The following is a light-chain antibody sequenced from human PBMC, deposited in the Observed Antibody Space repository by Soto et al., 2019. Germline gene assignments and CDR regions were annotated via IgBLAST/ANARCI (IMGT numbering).Light chain of an antibody. V-gene: IGKV3-20*01. Sequence: TQSLATLSVSPGERATLSCRASQSVDSNLVWDQQNTGQAPRIISYAASSRATGIPERFSGSGSGTDFTPPITSLEPEDFAVYDGQHHESSYSITFGHGTRLEIK. CDR2: AAS. CDR1: QSVDSN. J-gene: IGKJ5*01. CDR3: QHHESSYSIT.